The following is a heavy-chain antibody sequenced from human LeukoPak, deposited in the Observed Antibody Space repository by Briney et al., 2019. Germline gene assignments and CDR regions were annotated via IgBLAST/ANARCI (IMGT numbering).Heavy chain of an antibody. CDR1: GGSISSYY. V-gene: IGHV4-59*01. CDR2: IYYSGST. D-gene: IGHD2-15*01. CDR3: ARCSGGSCYRGWFDP. J-gene: IGHJ5*02. Sequence: SETLSLTCTVSGGSISSYYWSWIRQPPGKGLEWIGYIYYSGSTNYNPSLKSRVTISVDTSKNQFSLKLSSVTAADTAMYYCARCSGGSCYRGWFDPWGQGTLVTVSS.